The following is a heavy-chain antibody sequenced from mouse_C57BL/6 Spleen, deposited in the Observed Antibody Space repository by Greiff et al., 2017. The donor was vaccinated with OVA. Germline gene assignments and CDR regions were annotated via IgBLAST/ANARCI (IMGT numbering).Heavy chain of an antibody. CDR1: GYAFSSYW. V-gene: IGHV1-80*01. J-gene: IGHJ3*01. CDR3: ARSGVWFAY. Sequence: QVHVKQSGAELVKPGASVKISCKASGYAFSSYWLNWVKQRPGKGLEWIGQIYPGDGDTNYNGKFKGKATLTADKSSSTAYMQLSSLNSEDSAVYFCARSGVWFAYWGQGTLVTVSA. D-gene: IGHD3-2*02. CDR2: IYPGDGDT.